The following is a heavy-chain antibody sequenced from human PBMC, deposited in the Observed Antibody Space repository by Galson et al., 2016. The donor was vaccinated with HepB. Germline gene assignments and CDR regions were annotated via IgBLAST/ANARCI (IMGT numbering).Heavy chain of an antibody. CDR1: GFAFSSYA. CDR3: AKVAPMGYSFDS. CDR2: ISGSGDNT. D-gene: IGHD3-10*01. J-gene: IGHJ4*02. V-gene: IGHV3-23*01. Sequence: SLRLSCAASGFAFSSYAMSWVRQAPGMRLEWVSSISGSGDNTYYADSVEGRFTISRDNSKNTLYLQMNSLRAEDTAVYYCAKVAPMGYSFDSWGQGILVTVSS.